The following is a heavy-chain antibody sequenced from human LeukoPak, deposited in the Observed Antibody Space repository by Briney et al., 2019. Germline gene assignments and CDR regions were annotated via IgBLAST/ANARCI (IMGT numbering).Heavy chain of an antibody. J-gene: IGHJ4*02. V-gene: IGHV3-7*01. CDR1: GFTLSSFW. CDR2: IKQDGRDT. D-gene: IGHD2-15*01. Sequence: PGGSLRLSCAASGFTLSSFWMSWVRQAPGEGREWVANIKQDGRDTYYRGSVKGRFPISRDNAKSSLYMQVNSLREEDTAGYYCASLRDCSGGWCYSRFDFWGQGTLVTVSS. CDR3: ASLRDCSGGWCYSRFDF.